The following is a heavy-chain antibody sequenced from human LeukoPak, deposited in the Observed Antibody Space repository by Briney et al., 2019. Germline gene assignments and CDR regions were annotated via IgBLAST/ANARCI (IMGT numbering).Heavy chain of an antibody. CDR3: AKDLVGYCTGGVCPYFDY. V-gene: IGHV3-23*01. CDR2: ISGSGGST. D-gene: IGHD2-8*02. Sequence: GGSLRLSCAASGFTFSSYWMHWVRQAPGKGLEWVSAISGSGGSTHYADSVKGRFTISRDNSKNTLYLQMNSLRAEDTAVYYCAKDLVGYCTGGVCPYFDYWGQGTLVTVSS. J-gene: IGHJ4*02. CDR1: GFTFSSYW.